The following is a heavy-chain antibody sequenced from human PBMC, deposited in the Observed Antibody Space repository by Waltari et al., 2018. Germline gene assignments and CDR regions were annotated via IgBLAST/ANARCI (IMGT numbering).Heavy chain of an antibody. J-gene: IGHJ4*02. CDR3: GRGGTGVGGTWVNCDY. Sequence: QVQLVQSGDEVKKLGASVTASCKASGYTFTGYYMHWVRQAPGQGLEWMGRVNPKNGWTKYGQKFEGRVTMTRETSNSTAYFEMSRLVTGDTAVDYCGRGGTGVGGTWVNCDYWGRGTLVTVST. CDR2: VNPKNGWT. CDR1: GYTFTGYY. V-gene: IGHV1-2*06. D-gene: IGHD1-26*01.